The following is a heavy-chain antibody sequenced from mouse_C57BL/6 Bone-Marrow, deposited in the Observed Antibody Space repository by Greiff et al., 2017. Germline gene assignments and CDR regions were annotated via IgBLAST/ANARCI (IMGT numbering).Heavy chain of an antibody. CDR1: GYAFSSSW. Sequence: QVQLQQSGPELVKPGASVKISCKASGYAFSSSWMNWVKQRPGKGLEWIGRIYPGDGDTNYNGKFKGKATLTADKSSSTAYMQLSSLTSEDSAVYFCARSPIYYGSTPLSYWGQGTTLTVSS. CDR3: ARSPIYYGSTPLSY. D-gene: IGHD1-1*01. CDR2: IYPGDGDT. J-gene: IGHJ2*01. V-gene: IGHV1-82*01.